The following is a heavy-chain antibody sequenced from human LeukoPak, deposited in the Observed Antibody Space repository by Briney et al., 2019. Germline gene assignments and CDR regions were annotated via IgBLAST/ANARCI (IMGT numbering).Heavy chain of an antibody. CDR2: ISTTGGTT. D-gene: IGHD1-1*01. Sequence: GGSLRLSCAASGLTFSSYGMSWVRQAPGRGLEWVSAISTTGGTTYYADSVKGRFTISRDNSKNTLYLQMNSLRAEDTAVYYCAKDFFLNWNDAYNAFDIWGQGTMVTVSS. V-gene: IGHV3-23*01. CDR1: GLTFSSYG. J-gene: IGHJ3*02. CDR3: AKDFFLNWNDAYNAFDI.